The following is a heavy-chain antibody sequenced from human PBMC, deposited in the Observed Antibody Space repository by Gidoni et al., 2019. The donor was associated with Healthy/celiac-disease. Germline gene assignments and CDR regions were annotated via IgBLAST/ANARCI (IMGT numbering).Heavy chain of an antibody. CDR3: ARSWGATVTTGY. CDR1: VGSLSSSSYY. D-gene: IGHD4-17*01. Sequence: QLQLQESGPGLVKPSETLSLTCTVSVGSLSSSSYYWGWIRQPPGKGLDWIGSSYYSGSTYYNPSLKSRVTISVDTSKNQFSLKLSSVTAADTAVYYCARSWGATVTTGYWGQGTLVTVSS. J-gene: IGHJ4*02. CDR2: SYYSGST. V-gene: IGHV4-39*01.